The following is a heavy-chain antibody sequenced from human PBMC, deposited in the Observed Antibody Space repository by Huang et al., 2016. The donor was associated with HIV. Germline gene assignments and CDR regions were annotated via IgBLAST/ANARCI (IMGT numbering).Heavy chain of an antibody. CDR3: ARMGSSGYTVGGIPLNWFDP. J-gene: IGHJ5*02. CDR2: INPRGGIT. Sequence: QVQLVQSGAEVKKPGASVKVSCKASGYTFTNYQMHWVRQAPGQGLEWMGIINPRGGITDYAQKFRGRFTMTRDTSTTTVYMELSSLRSEDTAVYYCARMGSSGYTVGGIPLNWFDPWGQGALVTVSS. CDR1: GYTFTNYQ. V-gene: IGHV1-46*01. D-gene: IGHD3-22*01.